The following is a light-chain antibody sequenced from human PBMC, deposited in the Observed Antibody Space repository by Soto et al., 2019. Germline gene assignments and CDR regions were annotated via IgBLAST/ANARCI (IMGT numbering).Light chain of an antibody. CDR2: DES. V-gene: IGKV1-33*01. CDR3: QQYDNLPS. Sequence: DIQMTQSPSTVSAYVGDSVTITCRASQSITTWLAWYQQKPGKAPKLLIYDESNLETGVPSMFSGSGSGTDFTFTISSLQPEDIATYYCQQYDNLPSFGQGTRREIK. CDR1: QSITTW. J-gene: IGKJ5*01.